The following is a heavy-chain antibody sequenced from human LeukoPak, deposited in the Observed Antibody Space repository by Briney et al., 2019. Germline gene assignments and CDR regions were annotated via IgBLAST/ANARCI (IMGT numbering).Heavy chain of an antibody. CDR3: AKETRWLHDAFDI. CDR2: ISYDGSNK. J-gene: IGHJ3*02. V-gene: IGHV3-30*18. D-gene: IGHD5-24*01. CDR1: GFTFSSYG. Sequence: PGGSLRLSCAASGFTFSSYGMHWVRQAPGKGLEWVAVISYDGSNKYYADSVKGQFTISRDNSKNTLYLQMNSLRAEGTAVYYCAKETRWLHDAFDIWGQGTMVTVSS.